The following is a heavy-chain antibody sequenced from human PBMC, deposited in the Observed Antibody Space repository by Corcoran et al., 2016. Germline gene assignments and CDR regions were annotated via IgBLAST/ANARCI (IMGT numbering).Heavy chain of an antibody. CDR3: AREDVAARMFYY. J-gene: IGHJ4*02. CDR1: GGSFSGYY. CDR2: INHSGST. Sequence: QVQLQQWGAGLLKPSETLSLTCAVYGGSFSGYYWSWIRQPPGKGLEWIGEINHSGSTNYNPSLKSRVTISVDTSKNQFSLKLSSVTAADTAVYYCAREDVAARMFYYWGQGTLVTVSS. V-gene: IGHV4-34*01. D-gene: IGHD6-6*01.